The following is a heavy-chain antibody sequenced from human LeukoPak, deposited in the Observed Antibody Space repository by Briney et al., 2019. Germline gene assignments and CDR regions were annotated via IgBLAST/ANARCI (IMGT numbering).Heavy chain of an antibody. CDR2: IDHIGNT. V-gene: IGHV4-34*01. CDR1: SGSFSGYS. CDR3: VKVGQWLD. Sequence: PSETLSLTCAVSSGSFSGYSWAWIRQPPGKGLEWIADIDHIGNTKYNPSLKSRVTLSVDTSKRQFSLKMNSVTAADSAIYYRVKVGQWLDWGRGTLVTVSS. D-gene: IGHD6-19*01. J-gene: IGHJ4*02.